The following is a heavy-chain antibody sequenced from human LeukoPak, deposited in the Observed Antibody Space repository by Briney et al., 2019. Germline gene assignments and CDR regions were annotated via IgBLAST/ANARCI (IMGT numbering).Heavy chain of an antibody. CDR3: ARWRRLGYCSGGSCYSANWFDP. CDR1: GGSISSYY. CDR2: IYYSGST. V-gene: IGHV4-59*01. D-gene: IGHD2-15*01. J-gene: IGHJ5*02. Sequence: SETLSLTCTVSGGSISSYYWSWIRQPPGKGLEWIGYIYYSGSTNYNPSLKSRVTISVDTSKNQFSLKLSSVAAADTAVYYCARWRRLGYCSGGSCYSANWFDPWGQGTLVTVSS.